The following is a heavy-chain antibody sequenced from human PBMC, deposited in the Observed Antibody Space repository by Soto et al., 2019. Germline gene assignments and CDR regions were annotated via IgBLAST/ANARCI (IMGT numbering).Heavy chain of an antibody. J-gene: IGHJ4*02. CDR2: ISAYNANA. V-gene: IGHV1-18*01. Sequence: QIQLLQSGAEVKKPGASVKVTCKASGYTFRNFGISWVRQAPGQGLEWMGWISAYNANANYAQKFQGRLTMTADTSTSTGYMELRSLRSDDTAVYYCARENSYFDYWGQGTLVTGSS. CDR1: GYTFRNFG. CDR3: ARENSYFDY.